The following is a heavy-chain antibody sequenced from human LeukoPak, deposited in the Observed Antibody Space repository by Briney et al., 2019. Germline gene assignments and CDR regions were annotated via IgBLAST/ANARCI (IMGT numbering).Heavy chain of an antibody. Sequence: SETLSLTCTVSDGSISSYYWSWIRKPPGKGLEWIGNIYYSGSTNYNPSLKSRVTISVDTSKNQFSLKLSSVTAADTAVYYCARGSDLSAILNWGQGTLVTVSS. J-gene: IGHJ4*02. CDR1: DGSISSYY. V-gene: IGHV4-59*01. CDR2: IYYSGST. CDR3: ARGSDLSAILN. D-gene: IGHD3-3*02.